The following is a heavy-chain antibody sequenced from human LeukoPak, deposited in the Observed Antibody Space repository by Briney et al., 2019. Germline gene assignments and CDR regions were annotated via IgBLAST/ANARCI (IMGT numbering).Heavy chain of an antibody. J-gene: IGHJ3*02. CDR1: GGSISSSSYY. Sequence: PSETLSLTCTVSGGSISSSSYYWGWVRQPPGKGLEWIGSIRYTHTGSTYYNPSLKSRVTISGDTSKNQFSLKLTSVTAADTAVYYCSRRPITMNAFDIWGKGTMVTVSS. CDR2: IRYTHTGST. CDR3: SRRPITMNAFDI. V-gene: IGHV4-39*01. D-gene: IGHD3-22*01.